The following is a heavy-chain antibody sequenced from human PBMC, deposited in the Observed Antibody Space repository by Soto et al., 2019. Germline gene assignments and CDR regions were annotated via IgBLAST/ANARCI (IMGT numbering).Heavy chain of an antibody. CDR1: GFSFSDYF. Sequence: ASVKVSCKASGFSFSDYFMHWVRQAPGQGLEWMGIINPSGDSRNYAQKFQGRVTISKDSADNSLILQMTSLRAEDTAVYHCARARGNDWYSDYWGQGTLVTVSS. J-gene: IGHJ4*02. CDR2: INPSGDSR. CDR3: ARARGNDWYSDY. D-gene: IGHD2-21*02. V-gene: IGHV1-46*01.